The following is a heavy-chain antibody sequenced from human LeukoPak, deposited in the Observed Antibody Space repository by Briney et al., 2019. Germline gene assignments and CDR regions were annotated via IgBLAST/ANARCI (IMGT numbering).Heavy chain of an antibody. CDR2: IIPIFGTA. D-gene: IGHD1-26*01. CDR1: GGTFSSYA. J-gene: IGHJ4*02. V-gene: IGHV1-69*13. CDR3: ARALLPGGDSGSSQGY. Sequence: SVKVSCKASGGTFSSYAISWVRQAPGQGLEWMGGIIPIFGTANYAQKFQGRVTITADESTSTAYMELSSLRSEDTAVYYCARALLPGGDSGSSQGYWGQGTLVTVSS.